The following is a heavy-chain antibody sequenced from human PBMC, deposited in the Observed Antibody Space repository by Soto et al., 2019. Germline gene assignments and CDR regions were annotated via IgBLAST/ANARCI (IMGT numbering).Heavy chain of an antibody. CDR3: ARAAYGSGSFAFDI. CDR1: GFTFNTYS. V-gene: IGHV3-21*05. D-gene: IGHD3-10*01. J-gene: IGHJ3*02. CDR2: ISSDSRDI. Sequence: GGSLRLSCAASGFTFNTYSMNWVRQTPGKGLEWLSYISSDSRDIYYADSVKGRLTISRDNSKNTLYLQMNSLRAEDTAVYYCARAAYGSGSFAFDIWGQGTMVTVSS.